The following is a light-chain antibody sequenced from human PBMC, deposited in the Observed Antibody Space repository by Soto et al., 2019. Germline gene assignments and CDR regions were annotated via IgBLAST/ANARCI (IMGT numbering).Light chain of an antibody. CDR2: DVS. CDR3: SSYTSSSPHVV. V-gene: IGLV2-14*01. CDR1: SSDVGGYNY. J-gene: IGLJ2*01. Sequence: QSALTQPASVSGSPGQSITISCTGTSSDVGGYNYVSWYQQHPGKAPKLMIYDVSNRPSGVSNRFSGSKSGNTASLTISGPQAEDEADYDCSSYTSSSPHVVFGGGTKLTVL.